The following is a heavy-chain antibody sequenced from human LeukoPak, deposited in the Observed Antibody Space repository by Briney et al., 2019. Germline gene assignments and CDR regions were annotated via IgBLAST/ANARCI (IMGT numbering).Heavy chain of an antibody. Sequence: GGSLRLSCAASGFTFSSYWMHWVRQAPGKGLVWVSRINSDGSSTSYADSVKGRFTISRDNAKNTLYLQMNSLRAEDTAMYYCARGVRLRTVTIYDYWGQGTLVTVSS. V-gene: IGHV3-74*01. J-gene: IGHJ4*02. CDR3: ARGVRLRTVTIYDY. CDR2: INSDGSST. D-gene: IGHD4-17*01. CDR1: GFTFSSYW.